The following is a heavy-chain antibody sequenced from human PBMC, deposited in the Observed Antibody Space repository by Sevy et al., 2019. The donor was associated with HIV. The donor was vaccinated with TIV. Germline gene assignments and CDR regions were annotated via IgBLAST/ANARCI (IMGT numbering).Heavy chain of an antibody. V-gene: IGHV3-21*01. CDR1: GFTFSSYS. D-gene: IGHD3-3*01. J-gene: IGHJ4*02. Sequence: GGSLRLSCAASGFTFSSYSMNWVRQAPGKGLEWVSSISSSSSYIYYVDSVKGRFTISRDNAKNSLYLQMNSLRAEDTAVYYCARGVRDFWSGYPDYWGQGTLVTVSS. CDR3: ARGVRDFWSGYPDY. CDR2: ISSSSSYI.